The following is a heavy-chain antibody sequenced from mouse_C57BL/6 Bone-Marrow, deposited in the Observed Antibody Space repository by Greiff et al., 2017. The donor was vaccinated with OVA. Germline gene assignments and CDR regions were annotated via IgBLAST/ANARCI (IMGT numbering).Heavy chain of an antibody. Sequence: VQLQQSGAELVKPGASVKISCKASGYAFSSYWMNWVKQRPGKGLEWIGQIYPGDGDTNYNGKFKGKATLTADKSSSTAYMQLSSLTSEDSAVYFCARGGYYYGSSYSWFAYWGQGTLVTVSA. CDR3: ARGGYYYGSSYSWFAY. CDR2: IYPGDGDT. CDR1: GYAFSSYW. V-gene: IGHV1-80*01. D-gene: IGHD1-1*01. J-gene: IGHJ3*01.